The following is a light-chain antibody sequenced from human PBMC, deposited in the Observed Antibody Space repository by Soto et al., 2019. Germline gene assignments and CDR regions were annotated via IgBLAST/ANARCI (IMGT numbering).Light chain of an antibody. J-gene: IGKJ1*01. V-gene: IGKV1-5*03. Sequence: DIQMTQSPSTLSGSVGARVTITCRASQTISSWLAWYQQKPGKAPKLLIYKASTLKSGVPSRFSGSGSGTEFTLTISSLQPDEFATYYCQHYNSYSEAFGQGTKVDI. CDR2: KAS. CDR1: QTISSW. CDR3: QHYNSYSEA.